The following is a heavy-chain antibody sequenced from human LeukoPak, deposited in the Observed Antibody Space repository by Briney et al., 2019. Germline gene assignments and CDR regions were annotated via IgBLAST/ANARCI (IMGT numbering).Heavy chain of an antibody. CDR2: ISSNGGST. V-gene: IGHV3-64D*09. J-gene: IGHJ4*02. D-gene: IGHD2-2*01. CDR1: GFTFSYYA. Sequence: SGGSLRLSCSASGFTFSYYAMHWVRQAPGQGLAYVSAISSNGGSTYYADSVKGRFTISRDNSKNTLYLQMSSLRAEDTAVSYCVRTYGYCSSTSCYVFDYWGQGTLVTVSS. CDR3: VRTYGYCSSTSCYVFDY.